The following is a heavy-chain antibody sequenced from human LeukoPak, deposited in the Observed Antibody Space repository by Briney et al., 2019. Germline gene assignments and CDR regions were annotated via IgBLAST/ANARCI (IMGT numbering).Heavy chain of an antibody. D-gene: IGHD5-24*01. CDR1: GFTFRTHL. CDR3: AXEXYRDGYNSSIYFXYXXGMDV. CDR2: TSHDGGNQ. Sequence: PGGSLRLSCAASGFTFRTHLMHWVRQAPGKGLEWVAVTSHDGGNQDYTDSVKGRFTMSRDNSKNTLYLQMNSLRTEDTAVYYCAXEXYRDGYNSSIYFXYXXGMDVW. V-gene: IGHV3-30-3*01. J-gene: IGHJ6*01.